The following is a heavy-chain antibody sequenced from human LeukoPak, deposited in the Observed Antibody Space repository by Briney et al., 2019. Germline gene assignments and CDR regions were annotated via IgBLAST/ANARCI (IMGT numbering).Heavy chain of an antibody. CDR3: ASFVAVAGKEVDF. J-gene: IGHJ4*02. Sequence: ASVKVSCKASGYTFSKVNMNWVRQAPGQGLEWMGLINPSAISTDYAQKFQGRVTMTRDTSTTTVYMELSSLRSEDTAVYYCASFVAVAGKEVDFWGQGTLVTVSS. D-gene: IGHD6-13*01. V-gene: IGHV1-46*01. CDR2: INPSAIST. CDR1: GYTFSKVN.